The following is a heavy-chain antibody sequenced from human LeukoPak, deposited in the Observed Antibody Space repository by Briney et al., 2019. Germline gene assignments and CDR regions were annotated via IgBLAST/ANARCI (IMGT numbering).Heavy chain of an antibody. J-gene: IGHJ6*03. V-gene: IGHV1-8*01. CDR1: GYTFTIYD. D-gene: IGHD3-22*01. Sequence: ASVKVSCKASGYTFTIYDINWVRQATGQGREWMGWMTPNSGNTGYAQKFQGRVTMTRNTSISTAYMELSSLRSEDTAVYYCACRAPYDSSGYYYYYYMDVWGKGTTVTVSS. CDR3: ACRAPYDSSGYYYYYYMDV. CDR2: MTPNSGNT.